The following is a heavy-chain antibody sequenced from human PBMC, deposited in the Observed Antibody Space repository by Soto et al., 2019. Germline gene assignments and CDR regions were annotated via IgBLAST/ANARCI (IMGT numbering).Heavy chain of an antibody. D-gene: IGHD7-27*01. J-gene: IGHJ4*02. CDR2: ISNDGNRK. Sequence: QVQLVESGGGVVQPGGSLRLSCAASRFSFSDYAMHWVRQAPGKGLEWVAGISNDGNRKYYADSVKGRFTISRDNSKDTLYLQMNGLRPDDTAVFYCVRYLGGCTPPFDYWGQGALVTVSS. V-gene: IGHV3-30-3*01. CDR3: VRYLGGCTPPFDY. CDR1: RFSFSDYA.